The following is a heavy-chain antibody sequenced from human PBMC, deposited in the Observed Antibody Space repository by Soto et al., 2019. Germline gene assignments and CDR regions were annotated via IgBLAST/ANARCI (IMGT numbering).Heavy chain of an antibody. Sequence: SETLSLTCAVSGVSISSSNWWSWVRQPPGKGLEWIGEIYHSGSTNYNPSLKSRVTISVDKSKNQFSLKLSSVTAADTAVYYCARGGNYDILTGFPYYFDYWGQGTLVTVSS. CDR2: IYHSGST. V-gene: IGHV4-4*02. CDR1: GVSISSSNW. J-gene: IGHJ4*02. D-gene: IGHD3-9*01. CDR3: ARGGNYDILTGFPYYFDY.